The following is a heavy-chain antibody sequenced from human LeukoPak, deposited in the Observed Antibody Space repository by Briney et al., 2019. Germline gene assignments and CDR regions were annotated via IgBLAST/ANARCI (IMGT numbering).Heavy chain of an antibody. D-gene: IGHD4-17*01. CDR1: GGTFSSYA. CDR2: IIPIFGTA. Sequence: SVKVSCKASGGTFSSYAISWVRQAPGQGLEWMGGIIPIFGTANYAQKFQGRVTITADESTSTACMELSSLRSEDTAVYYCARDGYGDYPDYYYYMDVWGKGTTVTVSS. J-gene: IGHJ6*03. CDR3: ARDGYGDYPDYYYYMDV. V-gene: IGHV1-69*13.